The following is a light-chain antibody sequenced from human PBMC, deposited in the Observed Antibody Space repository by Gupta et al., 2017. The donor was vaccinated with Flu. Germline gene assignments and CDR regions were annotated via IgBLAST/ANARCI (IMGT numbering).Light chain of an antibody. CDR3: QDHTNSPPYT. Sequence: SFLSASVGDRFTMTVLASQGIRSNLAWYQQSPGQPPKLLISYASTWQSGVPSRFSGSGSGTEFTLTIRSLQPADFAAYYCQDHTNSPPYTFGQGTKLEIK. J-gene: IGKJ2*01. V-gene: IGKV1-9*01. CDR2: YAS. CDR1: QGIRSN.